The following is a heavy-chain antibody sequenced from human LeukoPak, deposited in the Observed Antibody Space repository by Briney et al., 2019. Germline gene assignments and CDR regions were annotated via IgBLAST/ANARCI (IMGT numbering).Heavy chain of an antibody. CDR2: IYYSGST. J-gene: IGHJ4*02. CDR3: ARDGRRGYCSGGSCYPPSYFDY. CDR1: GGSISSYY. Sequence: SETLSLTCTVSGGSISSYYWSWIRQPPGKGLEWIGYIYYSGSTNYNPSLKSRVTISVDTSKNQFSLKLSSVTAADTAVYYCARDGRRGYCSGGSCYPPSYFDYWGPGTLVTVSS. D-gene: IGHD2-15*01. V-gene: IGHV4-59*01.